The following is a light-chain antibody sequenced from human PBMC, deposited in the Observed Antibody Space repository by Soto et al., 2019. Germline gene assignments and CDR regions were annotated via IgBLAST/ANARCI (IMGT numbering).Light chain of an antibody. CDR3: QQYDDWPS. CDR2: DVS. Sequence: EIVLTQSPGTLTLPPGERATLSCRASQTVSSNSLAWYQQKAGQAPRVLIFDVSTRATGIPDRFSGSGSGTDFTPTINRLEPEDFAVYYCQQYDDWPSFGQGTKVDIK. V-gene: IGKV3-20*01. CDR1: QTVSSNS. J-gene: IGKJ1*01.